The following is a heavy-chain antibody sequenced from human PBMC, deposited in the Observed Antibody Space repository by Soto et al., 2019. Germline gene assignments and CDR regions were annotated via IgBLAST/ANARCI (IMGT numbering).Heavy chain of an antibody. CDR1: GGSINSGDYY. J-gene: IGHJ6*02. D-gene: IGHD4-17*01. CDR3: EGGHYPHYYYYGMDV. V-gene: IGHV4-30-4*01. Sequence: PSETLSLACTVSGGSINSGDYYWIWILQPPGTGLELIVDITHSGSTKYNPSLESRLSISVDTSKKHFSLKLRSMTAADTAVYYCEGGHYPHYYYYGMDVSGHGTTVTVSS. CDR2: ITHSGST.